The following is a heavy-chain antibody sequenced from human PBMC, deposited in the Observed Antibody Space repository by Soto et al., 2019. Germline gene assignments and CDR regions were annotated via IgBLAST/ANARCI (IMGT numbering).Heavy chain of an antibody. CDR2: IWYDGSNK. V-gene: IGHV3-33*01. Sequence: ESGGGVVQPGRSLRLSCAASGFTFSSYGMHWVRQAPGKGLEWVAVIWYDGSNKYYADSVKGRFTISRDNSKNTLYLQMNSLRAEDTAVYYCARESAMIVATYSLDYWGQGTLVTVSS. CDR1: GFTFSSYG. CDR3: ARESAMIVATYSLDY. D-gene: IGHD3-22*01. J-gene: IGHJ4*02.